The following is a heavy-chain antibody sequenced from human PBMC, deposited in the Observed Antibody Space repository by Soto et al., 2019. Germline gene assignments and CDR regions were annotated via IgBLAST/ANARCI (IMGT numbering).Heavy chain of an antibody. V-gene: IGHV4-39*01. J-gene: IGHJ4*02. CDR3: VSQRTTVPTQAYFDY. CDR1: GGSVTNSSYY. CDR2: VYYRGRS. Sequence: XVTLSLTFTVSGGSVTNSSYYWGWIRQSPGKGLEWIGSVYYRGRSYSKSSVKSRVTISVDTSKNRFSLSLNSVTASDTAVYFCVSQRTTVPTQAYFDYWGPGALVTVSS. D-gene: IGHD4-17*01.